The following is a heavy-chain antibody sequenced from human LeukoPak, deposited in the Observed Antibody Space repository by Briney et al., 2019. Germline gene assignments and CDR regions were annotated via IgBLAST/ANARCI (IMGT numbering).Heavy chain of an antibody. CDR3: ASGSDYYDSSGYL. V-gene: IGHV1-69*13. CDR1: GGTFSSYA. Sequence: GTSVKVSCKASGGTFSSYAISWVRQAPGQWLELMGGIIPIFGTANYAQKFRGRVTITADESTSTAYMELSSLRSEDTAVYYCASGSDYYDSSGYLWGQGTMVTVSS. CDR2: IIPIFGTA. D-gene: IGHD3-22*01. J-gene: IGHJ3*01.